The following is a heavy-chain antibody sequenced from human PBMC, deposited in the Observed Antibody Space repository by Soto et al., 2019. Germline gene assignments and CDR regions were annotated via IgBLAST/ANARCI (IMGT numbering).Heavy chain of an antibody. V-gene: IGHV4-61*08. CDR1: GASVTSGGYS. CDR3: ARTRNSGSWAAWF. Sequence: QVQLQESGPGLVKPSETLSLTCTVSGASVTSGGYSWSWIRQPPGKGLEWIGFIIYNGATKYNPSFESRVTMSVDTPKNQFLLKLSSVTAADTAVYYCARTRNSGSWAAWFWGQGTLVSVSS. J-gene: IGHJ4*02. D-gene: IGHD3-22*01. CDR2: IIYNGAT.